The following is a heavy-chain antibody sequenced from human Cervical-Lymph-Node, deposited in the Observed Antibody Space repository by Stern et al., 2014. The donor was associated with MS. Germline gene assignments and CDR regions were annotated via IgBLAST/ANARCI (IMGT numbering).Heavy chain of an antibody. Sequence: EVQLVESGGGLVKPGGSLRLSCAASGFTFSSYSMNWVRQAPGKGLEWVSSISSSSSYIYYADSVKGRFTISRDNAKNSLYLQMNSLRAEDTAVYYCAMASQTVTTVDYWGQGTLVTVSS. CDR1: GFTFSSYS. V-gene: IGHV3-21*01. CDR2: ISSSSSYI. CDR3: AMASQTVTTVDY. J-gene: IGHJ4*02. D-gene: IGHD4-17*01.